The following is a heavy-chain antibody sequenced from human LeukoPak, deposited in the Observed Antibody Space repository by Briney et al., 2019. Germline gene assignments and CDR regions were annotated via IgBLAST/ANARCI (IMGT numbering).Heavy chain of an antibody. J-gene: IGHJ3*02. CDR3: ARALFSGGRDFWSGYYTYAFDI. D-gene: IGHD3-3*01. Sequence: SVKVSCKASGGTFSSYAISWVRQAPGQGLEWMGGIIPIFGTANYAQKFQGRVTITTDESTSTANMELSSLRSEDTAVYYCARALFSGGRDFWSGYYTYAFDIWGQGTMVTVSS. CDR1: GGTFSSYA. CDR2: IIPIFGTA. V-gene: IGHV1-69*05.